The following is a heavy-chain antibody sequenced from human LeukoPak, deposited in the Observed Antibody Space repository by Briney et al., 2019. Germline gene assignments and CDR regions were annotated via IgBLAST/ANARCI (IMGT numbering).Heavy chain of an antibody. V-gene: IGHV1-8*01. CDR2: MNPNSGNT. D-gene: IGHD3-22*01. Sequence: ASVKVSCKASGYTFTSYDINWVRQATGQGLEWMGWMNPNSGNTGYAQKFQGRVTMTRNTSISTAYMELSSLRSVDTAVYYCARGRRDSSGYYGHYWGQGTLVTVSS. CDR1: GYTFTSYD. CDR3: ARGRRDSSGYYGHY. J-gene: IGHJ4*02.